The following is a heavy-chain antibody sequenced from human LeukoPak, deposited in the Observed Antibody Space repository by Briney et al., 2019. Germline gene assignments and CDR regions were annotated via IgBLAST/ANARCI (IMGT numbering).Heavy chain of an antibody. CDR1: GFTFTSSA. Sequence: SVKVSCKASGFTFTSSAVQWVRQARGQRLEWIGWIVVGSGNTNYAQKFQERVTITRDMSTSTAYMEPSSLRSEDTAVYYCAAGVDFWSGYLPLGNYYGMDVWGQGTTVTVSS. D-gene: IGHD3-3*01. V-gene: IGHV1-58*01. J-gene: IGHJ6*02. CDR2: IVVGSGNT. CDR3: AAGVDFWSGYLPLGNYYGMDV.